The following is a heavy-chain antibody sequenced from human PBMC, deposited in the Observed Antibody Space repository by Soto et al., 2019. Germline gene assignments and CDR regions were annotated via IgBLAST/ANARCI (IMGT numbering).Heavy chain of an antibody. V-gene: IGHV4-34*01. J-gene: IGHJ5*02. D-gene: IGHD3-22*01. Sequence: SETLSLTCAVYGGSFSGYYWSWIRQPPGKGLEWIGEINHSGSTNYNPSLKSRVTISVDTSKNQFSLKLSSVTAADTAVYYCARGLGYYDSSGYSNWFDPWGQGTLVTVSS. CDR3: ARGLGYYDSSGYSNWFDP. CDR2: INHSGST. CDR1: GGSFSGYY.